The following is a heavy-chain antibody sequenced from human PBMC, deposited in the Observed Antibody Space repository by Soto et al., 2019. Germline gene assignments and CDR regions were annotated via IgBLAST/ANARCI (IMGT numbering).Heavy chain of an antibody. D-gene: IGHD3-10*01. Sequence: QVQLVESGGGVVQPGRSLRLSCAASGFTFSSYGMHWVRQAPGKGLEWVAVISYDGSNKYYADSVKGRFTISRDNSKNTLYLQMNSLRAEDTDVYYYAKGGELWCGELLPVYYYGMDVWGQGTTVTVSS. CDR1: GFTFSSYG. V-gene: IGHV3-30*18. CDR2: ISYDGSNK. CDR3: AKGGELWCGELLPVYYYGMDV. J-gene: IGHJ6*02.